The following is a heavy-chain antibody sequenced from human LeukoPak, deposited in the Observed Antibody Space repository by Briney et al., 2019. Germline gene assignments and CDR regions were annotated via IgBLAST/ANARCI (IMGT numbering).Heavy chain of an antibody. D-gene: IGHD3-10*01. J-gene: IGHJ5*02. Sequence: GGSLRLSCVASGFTFSTYNMSRVRQAPGKGLEWVSSISSSSTYMYYADSVKGRFTISRDNAENSLFLKMNSLRAEDTAVYYCARDLSGTNDQFDPWGQGTLVTVSS. CDR3: ARDLSGTNDQFDP. CDR1: GFTFSTYN. V-gene: IGHV3-21*01. CDR2: ISSSSTYM.